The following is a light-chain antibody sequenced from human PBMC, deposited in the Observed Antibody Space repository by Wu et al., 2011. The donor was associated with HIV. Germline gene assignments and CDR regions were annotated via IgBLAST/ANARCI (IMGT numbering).Light chain of an antibody. CDR3: QQHADWPLT. V-gene: IGKV3-11*01. J-gene: IGKJ5*01. CDR1: RSVSSA. Sequence: ATLSCRASRSVSSAVAWYQQKPGQAPRLLIYETSNRATGIPARFTGGGSGTDYSLTISSLEPEDFAVYYCQQHADWPLTFGQGTRLEIK. CDR2: ETS.